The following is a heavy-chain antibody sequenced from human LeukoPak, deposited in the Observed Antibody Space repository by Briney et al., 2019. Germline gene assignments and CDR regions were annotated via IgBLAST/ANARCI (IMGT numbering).Heavy chain of an antibody. CDR3: ARVQTYYYDSSGYYNHDAFDI. CDR1: GFTFSSYS. Sequence: GGSLRLSCAASGFTFSSYSMNWVRQAPGKGLEWVSYISSSSSTIYYADSVKGRFTISRDNAKNSLYPQMNSLRAEDTAVYYCARVQTYYYDSSGYYNHDAFDIWGQGTMVTVSS. J-gene: IGHJ3*02. V-gene: IGHV3-48*01. CDR2: ISSSSSTI. D-gene: IGHD3-22*01.